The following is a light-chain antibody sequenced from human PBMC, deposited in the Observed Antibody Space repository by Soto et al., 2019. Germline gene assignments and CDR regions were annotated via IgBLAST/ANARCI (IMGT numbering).Light chain of an antibody. CDR2: DAS. CDR1: QSISSW. V-gene: IGKV1-5*01. CDR3: QQWLT. Sequence: DIPMTQSPSTLSASVGDRVTITCRASQSISSWLAWYQQKPGKAPKLLIYDASSLESGVPSRFSGSGSGTEFTLTISSLQPDDFATYYCQQWLTFGGGTKVEIK. J-gene: IGKJ4*01.